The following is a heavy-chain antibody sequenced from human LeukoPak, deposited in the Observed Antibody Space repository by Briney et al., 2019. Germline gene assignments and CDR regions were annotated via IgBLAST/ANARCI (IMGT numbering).Heavy chain of an antibody. CDR1: GFTFSSYA. CDR2: ISGSGGST. Sequence: GGSLRLSCAASGFTFSSYAMSWVRQAQGKGLEWVSAISGSGGSTYYADSVKGRFTISRDNSKNTLDLQMNSLRAEDTAVYYCAKASDTAIDYFDYWGQGTLVTVSS. J-gene: IGHJ4*02. V-gene: IGHV3-23*01. D-gene: IGHD5-18*01. CDR3: AKASDTAIDYFDY.